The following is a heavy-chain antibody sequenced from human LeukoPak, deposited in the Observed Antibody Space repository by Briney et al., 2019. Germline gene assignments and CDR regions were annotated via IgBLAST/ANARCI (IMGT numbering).Heavy chain of an antibody. Sequence: ASVKVSCKASGYTFTSYAMHWVRQAPGQRLEWMGWINAGNGNTKYSQKFQGRVTITRDTSASTAYMELSSLRSEDTAVYYCARDRDPGGWYNDFDYWGQGTLVTVSS. CDR2: INAGNGNT. D-gene: IGHD6-19*01. CDR3: ARDRDPGGWYNDFDY. J-gene: IGHJ4*02. V-gene: IGHV1-3*01. CDR1: GYTFTSYA.